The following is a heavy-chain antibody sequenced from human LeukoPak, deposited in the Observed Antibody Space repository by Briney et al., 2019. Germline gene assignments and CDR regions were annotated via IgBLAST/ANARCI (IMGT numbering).Heavy chain of an antibody. CDR1: GFTFSNAW. Sequence: GGSLRLSCAASGFTFSNAWMSWVRQAPGKGLEWVGRIRSTTDGGTTDYAAPVKGRFTVSRDDSINTLYLELNSLKTEDTAVYYCSTLRMPRGGGLRLYSYDYWGQGALVTVSS. CDR3: STLRMPRGGGLRLYSYDY. CDR2: IRSTTDGGTT. J-gene: IGHJ4*02. D-gene: IGHD3-16*01. V-gene: IGHV3-15*01.